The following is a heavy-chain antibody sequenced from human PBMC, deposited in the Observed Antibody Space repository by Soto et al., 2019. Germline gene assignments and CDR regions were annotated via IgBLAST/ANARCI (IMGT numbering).Heavy chain of an antibody. J-gene: IGHJ4*02. Sequence: ASVKVSCKGSGYTFTTYYRHWVRQAPGQGLEWMGIISPDGGRTRYAQKFQGRVTMTRDTSTSTVYMELSSLRSEDPAVYYCATRDPGHYWGQGTLVTVSS. CDR2: ISPDGGRT. CDR3: ATRDPGHY. CDR1: GYTFTTYY. V-gene: IGHV1-46*01.